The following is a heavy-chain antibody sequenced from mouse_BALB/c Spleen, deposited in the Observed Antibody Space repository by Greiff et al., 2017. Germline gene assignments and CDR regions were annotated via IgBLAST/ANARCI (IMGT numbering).Heavy chain of an antibody. V-gene: IGHV1-15*01. D-gene: IGHD4-1*01. CDR3: TRSWDWAY. CDR2: IDPETGGT. CDR1: GYTFTDYE. Sequence: QVQLQQSGAELVRPGASVTLSCKASGYTFTDYEMHWVKQTPVHGLEWIGAIDPETGGTAYNQKFKGKATLTADKSSSTAYMELRSLTSEDSAVYYCTRSWDWAYWGQGTLVTVSA. J-gene: IGHJ3*01.